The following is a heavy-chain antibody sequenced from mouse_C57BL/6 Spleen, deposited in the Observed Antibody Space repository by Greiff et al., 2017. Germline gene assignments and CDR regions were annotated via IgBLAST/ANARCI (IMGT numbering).Heavy chain of an antibody. J-gene: IGHJ4*01. V-gene: IGHV1-82*01. CDR3: AREGEDYAMDY. CDR2: IYPGDGDT. D-gene: IGHD3-3*01. CDR1: GYAFSSSW. Sequence: QVQLKDSGPELVKPGASVKISCKASGYAFSSSWMNWVKQRPGKGLEWIGRIYPGDGDTNYNGKFKGKATLTADKSSSTAYMQLSSLTSEDSAVYFCAREGEDYAMDYWGQGTSVTVSS.